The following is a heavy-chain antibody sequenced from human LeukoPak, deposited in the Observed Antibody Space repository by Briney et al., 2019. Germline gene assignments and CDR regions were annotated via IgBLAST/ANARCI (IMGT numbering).Heavy chain of an antibody. CDR3: ARLLKGGPNWFDP. Sequence: GGSLRLSCAASGFSISSSAMTWVRQAPGKGLEWVANIKKDGSEKHYVDSVKGRFTISRDNAKNSLYLQMNSLRADDTAVYYCARLLKGGPNWFDPWGQGTPVTVSS. CDR1: GFSISSSA. V-gene: IGHV3-7*01. CDR2: IKKDGSEK. D-gene: IGHD2-15*01. J-gene: IGHJ5*02.